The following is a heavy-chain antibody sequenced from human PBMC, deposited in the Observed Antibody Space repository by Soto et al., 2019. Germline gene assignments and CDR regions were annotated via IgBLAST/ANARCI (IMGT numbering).Heavy chain of an antibody. V-gene: IGHV4-39*01. D-gene: IGHD1-7*01. Sequence: SETLSLTCTVSGGSISSSSYYWGWIRQPPGKGLEWIGRIYYSGSTYYNPSLKSRVTISVDTSKNQFSLKLSSVTAADTAVYYCARRVTGTTFDYWGQGTLVTVSS. CDR3: ARRVTGTTFDY. CDR2: IYYSGST. J-gene: IGHJ4*02. CDR1: GGSISSSSYY.